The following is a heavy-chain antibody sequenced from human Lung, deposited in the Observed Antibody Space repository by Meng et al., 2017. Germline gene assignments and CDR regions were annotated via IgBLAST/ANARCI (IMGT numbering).Heavy chain of an antibody. CDR2: IIDSGST. J-gene: IGHJ4*02. CDR3: VRRTYSSGWYFDY. CDR1: GGSFSGYY. Sequence: GVGLLKSVEPLTLTCAVFGGSFSGYYWSWIRQPPGKGLEWIGEIIDSGSTNYNPSLKSRVTISVDTSKNQFSLRVTSVTAADRAVYYCVRRTYSSGWYFDYWGQGTLVTVSS. D-gene: IGHD6-19*01. V-gene: IGHV4-34*12.